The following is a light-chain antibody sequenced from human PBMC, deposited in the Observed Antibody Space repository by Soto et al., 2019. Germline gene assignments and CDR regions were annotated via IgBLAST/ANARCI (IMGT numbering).Light chain of an antibody. V-gene: IGKV1-39*01. J-gene: IGKJ2*01. Sequence: DIQMTQSPSSLSASVGDRVTITCRASQSIAKYLNWYQQKPGKAPKLLMYGASNLQNGVPSRFSGSGSGTAFTLIISSLQPEDFASYYCQQSYTFPRTFDQGTKLEIK. CDR3: QQSYTFPRT. CDR1: QSIAKY. CDR2: GAS.